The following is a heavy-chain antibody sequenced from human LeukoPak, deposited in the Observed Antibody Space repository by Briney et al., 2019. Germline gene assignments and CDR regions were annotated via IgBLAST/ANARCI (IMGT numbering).Heavy chain of an antibody. CDR3: ARRGGHSWVVGNWFDP. D-gene: IGHD6-13*01. J-gene: IGHJ5*02. Sequence: SETLSLTCSVSGESIRSTSFWGWIRQSPGMGLEWIASTSYSGISYYNPSLSSRVTVFADTSKNQFSLRLSSVTAADTAVYYCARRGGHSWVVGNWFDPWGQGTLVTVSS. V-gene: IGHV4-39*01. CDR1: GESIRSTSF. CDR2: TSYSGIS.